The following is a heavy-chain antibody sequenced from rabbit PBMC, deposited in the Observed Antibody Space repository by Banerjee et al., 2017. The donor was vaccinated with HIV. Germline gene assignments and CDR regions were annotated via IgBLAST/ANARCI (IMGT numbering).Heavy chain of an antibody. J-gene: IGHJ4*01. CDR2: IYNSDGST. CDR1: GSDISSNA. CDR3: ARDLAGVIGWNFNL. V-gene: IGHV1S47*01. Sequence: QEQLVESGGGLVQPEGSLTLTCKASGSDISSNAMCWVRQAPGKGPEWIACIYNSDGSTYYASWVNGRFTISKAAWTTVTLQMTSLTAADTASYFCARDLAGVIGWNFNLWGPGPLVTVS. D-gene: IGHD4-1*01.